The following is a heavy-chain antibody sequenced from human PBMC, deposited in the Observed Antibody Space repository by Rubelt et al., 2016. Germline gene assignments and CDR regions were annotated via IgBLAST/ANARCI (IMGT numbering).Heavy chain of an antibody. D-gene: IGHD3-10*01. CDR2: ISDSGNT. V-gene: IGHV4-34*10. CDR1: DGSFSGYF. CDR3: ARHYYGGRRAFEI. J-gene: IGHJ3*02. Sequence: QVQLQESGPGLLKPSETLSLTCGVYDGSFSGYFWSWIRQPPGKGLEWIGEISDSGNTGYNPSLKSRVTISEDTSKNQISLKLSSVTAADTAVYYCARHYYGGRRAFEIWGQGTMVTVSS.